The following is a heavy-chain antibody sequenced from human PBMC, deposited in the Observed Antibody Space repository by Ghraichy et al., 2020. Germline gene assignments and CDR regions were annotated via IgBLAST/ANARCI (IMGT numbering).Heavy chain of an antibody. CDR2: ISYDGSNK. D-gene: IGHD1-26*01. V-gene: IGHV3-30-3*01. CDR1: GFTFSSYA. CDR3: ATGGAVGAFFQH. J-gene: IGHJ1*01. Sequence: GESLRLSCAASGFTFSSYAMHWVRQAPGKGLEWVAVISYDGSNKYYADSVKGRFTISRDNSKNTLYLQMNSLRAEDTAVYYCATGGAVGAFFQHWGQGTLVTVSS.